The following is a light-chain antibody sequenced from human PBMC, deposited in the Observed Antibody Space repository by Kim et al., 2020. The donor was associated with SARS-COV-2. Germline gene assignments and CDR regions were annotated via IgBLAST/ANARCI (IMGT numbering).Light chain of an antibody. Sequence: QSVLTQPPSVSGNPGQRVTISCSGSSSSVGDYPVSWYQQLPGMAPKLIIYGDDQRPSGVPDRFSGSKAGTSASLAISGLQPGDDGDYFCATWDDSLYGLVFGGGTRLTVL. J-gene: IGLJ3*02. CDR1: SSSVGDYP. CDR2: GDD. CDR3: ATWDDSLYGLV. V-gene: IGLV1-44*01.